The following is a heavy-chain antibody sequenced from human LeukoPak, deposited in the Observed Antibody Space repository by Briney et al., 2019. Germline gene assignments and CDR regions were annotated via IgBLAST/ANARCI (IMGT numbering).Heavy chain of an antibody. V-gene: IGHV3-7*01. D-gene: IGHD2-2*01. CDR3: ARDTIPDY. CDR1: KFTFRSYG. Sequence: GGSLRLSCATSKFTFRSYGLHWVRQAPGKGLEWVANIKQDGSDKHYVDSVKGRFTISRDNAKNSLYLQVNGLRAEDTAVYYCARDTIPDYWGQGTLVTVSS. CDR2: IKQDGSDK. J-gene: IGHJ4*02.